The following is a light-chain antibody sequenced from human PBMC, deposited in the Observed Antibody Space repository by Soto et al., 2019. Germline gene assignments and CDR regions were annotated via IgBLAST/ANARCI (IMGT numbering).Light chain of an antibody. CDR3: AAWDATSSFV. J-gene: IGLJ1*01. CDR1: SSNIGRNT. CDR2: TND. Sequence: QSVLTQPPSASGTPGQRVIISCSGGSSNIGRNTVNWYQHLPGTAPRLLIYTNDQRPSGVPDRFSGSKSGTSASLAISGLQSEDEADYYCAAWDATSSFVFGTGTKVNVL. V-gene: IGLV1-44*01.